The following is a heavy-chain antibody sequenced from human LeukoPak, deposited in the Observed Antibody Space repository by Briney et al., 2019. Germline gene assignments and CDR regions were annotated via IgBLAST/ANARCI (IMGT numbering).Heavy chain of an antibody. J-gene: IGHJ4*02. CDR3: ARRIEN. Sequence: GGSLRLSCAASGFTFSSYWMSWVRQAPGKGLEWISYITGSSGTIYYADSVKGRFTISRDNAKNSLYLQMNSLRAEDTAVYYCARRIENWGQGTLVTVSS. CDR1: GFTFSSYW. V-gene: IGHV3-48*01. CDR2: ITGSSGTI. D-gene: IGHD2-15*01.